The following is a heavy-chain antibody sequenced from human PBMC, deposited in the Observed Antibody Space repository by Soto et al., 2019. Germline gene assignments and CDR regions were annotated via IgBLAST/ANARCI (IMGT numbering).Heavy chain of an antibody. Sequence: LSLTCAVYGGSFSGYYWSWIRQPPGKGLEWIGEINHSGSTNYNPSLKSRVTISVDTSKNQFSLKLSSVTAADTAVYYCARGRRIQLWLRADFDYWGQGTLVTVSS. V-gene: IGHV4-34*01. J-gene: IGHJ4*02. D-gene: IGHD5-18*01. CDR2: INHSGST. CDR3: ARGRRIQLWLRADFDY. CDR1: GGSFSGYY.